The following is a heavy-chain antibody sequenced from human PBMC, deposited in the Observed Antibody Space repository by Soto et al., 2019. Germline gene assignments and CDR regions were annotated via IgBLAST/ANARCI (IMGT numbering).Heavy chain of an antibody. J-gene: IGHJ5*02. CDR1: GFTFDDLW. Sequence: PGGSLRLSCAVSGFTFDDLWMSWVRQAPGKGLEWVANINKDGSQKSYVDSVKGRFTISRDNGKNSLYLEMNNLRVEDTALYYCAKYDFWIPGNFDPRGQGTLVTVSS. CDR2: INKDGSQK. D-gene: IGHD3-3*01. V-gene: IGHV3-7*01. CDR3: AKYDFWIPGNFDP.